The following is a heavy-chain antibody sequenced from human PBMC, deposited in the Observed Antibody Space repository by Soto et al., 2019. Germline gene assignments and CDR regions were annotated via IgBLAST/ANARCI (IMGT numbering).Heavy chain of an antibody. CDR3: ARDYYDSSGYYLDY. J-gene: IGHJ4*02. D-gene: IGHD3-22*01. Sequence: PGGSLRLSCAASGFTFSSYWMSWVRQAPGKGLEWVANIKQDGSEKYYVDSVEGRFTISRDNAKNSLYLQMNSLRAEDTAVYYCARDYYDSSGYYLDYWGQGTLVTVSS. CDR2: IKQDGSEK. CDR1: GFTFSSYW. V-gene: IGHV3-7*01.